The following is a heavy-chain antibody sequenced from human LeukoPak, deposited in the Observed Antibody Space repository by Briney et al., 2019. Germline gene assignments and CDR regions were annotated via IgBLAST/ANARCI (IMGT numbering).Heavy chain of an antibody. J-gene: IGHJ5*02. CDR3: ARDGAVAGTRNWFDP. V-gene: IGHV3-30*05. D-gene: IGHD6-19*01. CDR2: ISYDGSNK. CDR1: GFTFSSYS. Sequence: GGSLRLSCAASGFTFSSYSMNWVRQAPGKGLEWVAVISYDGSNKYYADSVKGRFTISRDNSKNTLYLQMNSLRAEDTAVYYCARDGAVAGTRNWFDPWGQGTLVTVSS.